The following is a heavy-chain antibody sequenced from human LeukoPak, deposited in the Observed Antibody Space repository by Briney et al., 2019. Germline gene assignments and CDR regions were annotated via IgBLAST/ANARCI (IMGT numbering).Heavy chain of an antibody. CDR3: ARGRAGNYYNHNDY. CDR2: INSDGSTT. V-gene: IGHV3-74*01. CDR1: GFTFSNYW. Sequence: GGSLRLSCVASGFTFSNYWMHWVRQAPGKGLVWVSRINSDGSTTTYADSVKGRFTISRDNAKNTLYLQMNSLRAEDTAVYYCARGRAGNYYNHNDYWGQGTLVTVSS. D-gene: IGHD3-10*01. J-gene: IGHJ4*01.